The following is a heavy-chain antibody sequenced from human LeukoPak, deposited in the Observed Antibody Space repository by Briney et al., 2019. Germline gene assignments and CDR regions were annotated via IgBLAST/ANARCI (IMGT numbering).Heavy chain of an antibody. J-gene: IGHJ4*02. CDR3: AKETYNYDSSGYSFDY. CDR2: IWYDGSIK. D-gene: IGHD3-22*01. CDR1: GFSFSSYG. V-gene: IGHV3-33*06. Sequence: PGESLRLSCAASGFSFSSYGMHWARQAPGKGLEWVAMIWYDGSIKYYADSVKGRFTISRDDSKNTLYLQMNSLRAEDTAVYYCAKETYNYDSSGYSFDYWGQGTLVTVSS.